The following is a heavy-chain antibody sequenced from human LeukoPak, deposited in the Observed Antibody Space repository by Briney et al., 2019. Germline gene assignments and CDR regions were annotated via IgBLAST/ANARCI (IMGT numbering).Heavy chain of an antibody. D-gene: IGHD3-22*01. CDR1: GYTFTGYY. CDR3: ARARMTYYYDSSGYYSLFH. CDR2: INPNNGGT. V-gene: IGHV1-2*06. Sequence: GASVKVSCKASGYTFTGYYMHWVRQAPGQGLEWMGRINPNNGGTNYAQKFQGRVTMTRDTSISTAYMELSRLRSDDTAVYYCARARMTYYYDSSGYYSLFHWGQGTLVTVSS. J-gene: IGHJ4*02.